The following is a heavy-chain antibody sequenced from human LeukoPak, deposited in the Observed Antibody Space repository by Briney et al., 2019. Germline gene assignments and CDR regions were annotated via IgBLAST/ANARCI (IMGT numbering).Heavy chain of an antibody. CDR3: ASRSSGTPTELYYYYMDV. V-gene: IGHV5-51*01. J-gene: IGHJ6*03. D-gene: IGHD6-19*01. Sequence: GESLKISCKGSGYSFTNYWIGWVRQMPGKGLEWMGLIYPGDSDTRYSPSFQGRVTISADKSISTAYLQWSSLKASDTAMYYCASRSSGTPTELYYYYMDVWGKGTTVTVSS. CDR2: IYPGDSDT. CDR1: GYSFTNYW.